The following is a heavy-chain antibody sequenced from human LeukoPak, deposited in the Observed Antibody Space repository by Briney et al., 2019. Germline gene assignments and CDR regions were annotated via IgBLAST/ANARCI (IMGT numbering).Heavy chain of an antibody. Sequence: GGSLRLSCAASGFTVSTNYMSWVRQAPGKGLEWLSVIYSGGSTYYADSVKGRFTISRDNSKNTLYLQMNSLRAEDTAVYYCAKASYVDIVATIDYWGQGTLVTVSS. CDR2: IYSGGST. CDR1: GFTVSTNY. J-gene: IGHJ4*02. V-gene: IGHV3-66*01. CDR3: AKASYVDIVATIDY. D-gene: IGHD5-12*01.